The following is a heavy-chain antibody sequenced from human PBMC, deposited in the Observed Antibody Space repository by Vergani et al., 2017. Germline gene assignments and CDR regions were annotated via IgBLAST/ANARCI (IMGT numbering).Heavy chain of an antibody. V-gene: IGHV3-23*04. D-gene: IGHD3-3*01. CDR1: GFTFSDYY. J-gene: IGHJ6*03. CDR2: ISGSGGST. CDR3: AKGDTYYDCWSGSNYYYYMDV. Sequence: VQLVESGGGLVKPGGSLRLSCAASGFTFSDYYMSWIRQAPGKGLEWVSAISGSGGSTYYADSVKGRFTISRDNSKNTQYLQMNSLRAEDTAVYYCAKGDTYYDCWSGSNYYYYMDVWGKGTTVTVSS.